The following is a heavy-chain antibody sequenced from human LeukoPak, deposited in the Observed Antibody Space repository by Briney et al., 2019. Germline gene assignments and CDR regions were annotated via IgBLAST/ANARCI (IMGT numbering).Heavy chain of an antibody. CDR1: GYTFTGYY. CDR2: INPNSGGT. D-gene: IGHD2-15*01. V-gene: IGHV1-2*06. CDR3: AGWDDRYCSGGSCPFFDY. Sequence: ASVKVSCKASGYTFTGYYMHWVRQAPGQGLEWMGRINPNSGGTNYAQKFQGRVTMTRDTSISTAYMELSRLRSDDTAVYYCAGWDDRYCSGGSCPFFDYWGQGTLVTVSS. J-gene: IGHJ4*02.